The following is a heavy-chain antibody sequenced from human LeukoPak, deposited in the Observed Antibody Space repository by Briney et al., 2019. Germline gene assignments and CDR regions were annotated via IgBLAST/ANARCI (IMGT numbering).Heavy chain of an antibody. CDR1: SVCIGSSF. Sequence: PSVIRSLTVTGNSVCIGSSFWIWVRRPPGKEMKGIGYHPYSGSTNYNPSLKSRVTISVDTSKNQYSLKLSSVTAADTAVYYCARGVRWLQLCYFDYWGQGTLVTVSS. CDR2: HPYSGST. V-gene: IGHV4-59*01. D-gene: IGHD5-24*01. J-gene: IGHJ4*02. CDR3: ARGVRWLQLCYFDY.